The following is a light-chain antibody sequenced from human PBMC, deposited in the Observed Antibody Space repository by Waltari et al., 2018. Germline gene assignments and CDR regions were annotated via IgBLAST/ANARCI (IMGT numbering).Light chain of an antibody. CDR1: QSISTS. Sequence: EIVLTQSPATVSLSPGERVTLSCRASQSISTSLAWYQQKPGQAPRLLIYSAYNGATGIPVRFSGSGSGTDFTLTISSLEPEDSAVYYCQQRSSWPRTFGQGTKVEIK. J-gene: IGKJ1*01. CDR3: QQRSSWPRT. CDR2: SAY. V-gene: IGKV3-11*01.